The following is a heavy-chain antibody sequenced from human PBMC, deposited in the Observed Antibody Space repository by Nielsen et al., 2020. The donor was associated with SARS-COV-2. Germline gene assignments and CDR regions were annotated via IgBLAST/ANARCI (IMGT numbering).Heavy chain of an antibody. CDR3: AGGFTAAAGTDAFDI. Sequence: SETLSLTCAVYGGSFSGYYWSWIRQPPGKGLEWIGEINHSGSTNYNPSLKSRVTISVDTSKNQFSLKLSSVTAADTAVYYCAGGFTAAAGTDAFDIWGQGTMVTVSS. CDR1: GGSFSGYY. V-gene: IGHV4-34*01. J-gene: IGHJ3*02. D-gene: IGHD6-13*01. CDR2: INHSGST.